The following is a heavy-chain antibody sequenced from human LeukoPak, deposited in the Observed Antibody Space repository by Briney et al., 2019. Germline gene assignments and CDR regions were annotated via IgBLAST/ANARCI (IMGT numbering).Heavy chain of an antibody. J-gene: IGHJ2*01. CDR1: GFTFSRSA. CDR3: AKDQASGSYWYFDL. D-gene: IGHD1-26*01. V-gene: IGHV3-23*01. Sequence: GGSLRLSCAASGFTFSRSAMSWVRQAPGKGLQWVSGISDSGGNTYYADSVKGRFTISRDNSKNTLYLQMNSLRAEDTAVYYCAKDQASGSYWYFDLWGRGTLVTVSS. CDR2: ISDSGGNT.